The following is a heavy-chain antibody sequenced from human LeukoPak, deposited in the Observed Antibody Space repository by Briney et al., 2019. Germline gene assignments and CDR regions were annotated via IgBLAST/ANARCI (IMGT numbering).Heavy chain of an antibody. Sequence: SETLSLTCTVSGGSLSSYYWSWIRQPAGKGLEWIGRIYSTGSINYNPSLKSRVTMSVDTSKNQFSLRLRSVTAADTAVYYCARQIASAGTAGFDFWGQGALVTVSS. CDR1: GGSLSSYY. D-gene: IGHD6-13*01. V-gene: IGHV4-4*07. J-gene: IGHJ4*02. CDR2: IYSTGSI. CDR3: ARQIASAGTAGFDF.